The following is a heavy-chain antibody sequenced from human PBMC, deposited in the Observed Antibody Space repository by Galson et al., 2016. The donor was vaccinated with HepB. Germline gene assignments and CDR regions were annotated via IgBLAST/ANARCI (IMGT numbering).Heavy chain of an antibody. J-gene: IGHJ4*02. D-gene: IGHD2-2*01. CDR2: IIPFLGIA. V-gene: IGHV1-69*04. Sequence: SCKASGDTFSNYAITWVRQAPGQGLEWMGRIIPFLGIAKYAQRFQDRVTITADKTTSTVFMEVNSLRSEETAVYYCARVDCSGNACYLNYWGQGTLVIVSS. CDR1: GDTFSNYA. CDR3: ARVDCSGNACYLNY.